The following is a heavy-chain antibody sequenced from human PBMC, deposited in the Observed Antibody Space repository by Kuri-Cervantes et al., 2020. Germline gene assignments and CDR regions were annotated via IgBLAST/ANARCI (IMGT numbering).Heavy chain of an antibody. CDR1: GFTFRSYG. J-gene: IGHJ5*02. CDR2: ISGSGGST. V-gene: IGHV3-23*01. CDR3: AKDHGSDYGDLLDP. Sequence: GESLKISCAASGFTFRSYGMSWVRQAPGKGLEWVSAISGSGGSTYYADSVKGRFTISRGNSKNTLYLQMNSLRAEDTAVYYCAKDHGSDYGDLLDPWGQGTLVTVSS. D-gene: IGHD4-17*01.